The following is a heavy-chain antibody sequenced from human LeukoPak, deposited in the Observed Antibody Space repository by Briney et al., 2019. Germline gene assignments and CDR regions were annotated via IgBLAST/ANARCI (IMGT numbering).Heavy chain of an antibody. J-gene: IGHJ5*01. Sequence: RASVKVSYKASGYTFTSYGISWVRQAPGQGLEGMGWISAYNGNTNYAQKLQGRVTMTTDTSTSTAYMELRSLRSDDTAVYYCARLDSSGESWFDSWGQGTLVTVSS. CDR3: ARLDSSGESWFDS. CDR2: ISAYNGNT. D-gene: IGHD3-22*01. V-gene: IGHV1-18*01. CDR1: GYTFTSYG.